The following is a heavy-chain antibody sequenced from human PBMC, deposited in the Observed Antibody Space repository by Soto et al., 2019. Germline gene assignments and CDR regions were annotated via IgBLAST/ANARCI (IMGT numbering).Heavy chain of an antibody. CDR2: ISDDGSRT. CDR3: VIGGWLDF. D-gene: IGHD3-16*01. Sequence: EVQLLESGGGLVQPGGSLRLSCAASGFSFSTFEMSWVRQAPGRGLEWVSFISDDGSRTYYADAVKGRFTISRGNSKHTLYLQMNSLTAEGTAGYACVIGGWLDFWGQGTLVTVSS. J-gene: IGHJ5*01. CDR1: GFSFSTFE. V-gene: IGHV3-23*01.